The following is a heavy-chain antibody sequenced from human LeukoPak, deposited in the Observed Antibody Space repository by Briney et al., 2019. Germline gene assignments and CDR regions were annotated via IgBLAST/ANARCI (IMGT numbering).Heavy chain of an antibody. V-gene: IGHV3-30*02. D-gene: IGHD3-16*01. Sequence: GGSLRLSCAVSGFTFSANNMHWVRQAPGKGLEWVTFIDHDGSQKFYADSVKGRFTISRDNSKNALYLHVNSLRPEDTAVYYCAKDGGGGTYSFDYWGQGSLVTVSS. CDR3: AKDGGGGTYSFDY. CDR1: GFTFSANN. J-gene: IGHJ4*02. CDR2: IDHDGSQK.